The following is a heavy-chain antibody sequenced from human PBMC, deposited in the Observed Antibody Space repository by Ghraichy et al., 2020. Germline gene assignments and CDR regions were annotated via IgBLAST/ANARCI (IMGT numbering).Heavy chain of an antibody. Sequence: GGSLRLSCAASGFTFSSYAMSWVRQAPGKGLEWVSAISGSGGSTYYADSVKGRFTISRDNSKNTLYLQMNSLRAEDTAVYYCAKSNFRYCSSTNCSNYYYYGMDVWGQGTTVTVSS. J-gene: IGHJ6*02. D-gene: IGHD2-2*01. V-gene: IGHV3-23*01. CDR3: AKSNFRYCSSTNCSNYYYYGMDV. CDR1: GFTFSSYA. CDR2: ISGSGGST.